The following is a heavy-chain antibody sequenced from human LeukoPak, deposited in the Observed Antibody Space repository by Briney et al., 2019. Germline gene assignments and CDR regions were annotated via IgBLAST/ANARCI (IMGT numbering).Heavy chain of an antibody. CDR3: ARQPQVAHFDY. D-gene: IGHD2-15*01. J-gene: IGHJ4*02. CDR2: IKKDGSDK. V-gene: IGHV3-7*01. CDR1: GFTFSDYW. Sequence: GGSLRLSCAASGFTFSDYWMSWVRQAPGKGLEWVANIKKDGSDKYYVDSVKGRFTVSRDNANNSLYLQMNSLSAEDTAIYYCARQPQVAHFDYWGQGTLVSVTS.